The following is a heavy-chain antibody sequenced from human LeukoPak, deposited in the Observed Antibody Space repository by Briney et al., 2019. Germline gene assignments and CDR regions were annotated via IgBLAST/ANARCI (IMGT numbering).Heavy chain of an antibody. CDR2: INHSGST. Sequence: PSETLSLTCAVYGGSFSGYYWSWIRQPPGKGLEWIGEINHSGSTNYNPSLKSRVTISVDRSKNQFSLKLSSVTAADTAVYYCARGGLDWFDPWGQGTLVTVSS. CDR3: ARGGLDWFDP. J-gene: IGHJ5*02. V-gene: IGHV4-34*01. CDR1: GGSFSGYY.